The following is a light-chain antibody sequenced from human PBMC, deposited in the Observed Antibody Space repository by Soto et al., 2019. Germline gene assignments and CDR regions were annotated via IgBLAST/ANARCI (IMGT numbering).Light chain of an antibody. CDR1: QSVSSSY. CDR2: GTS. CDR3: QQYGRLPPYT. Sequence: EIVLTQSPGTLSLSPGESATPSCRASQSVSSSYLSWYQQKPGQAPRLLIHGTSDRATGIPDRFSGSGSGTDFTLTITSLEPEDFAVYYCQQYGRLPPYTFGQGTKLEIK. J-gene: IGKJ2*01. V-gene: IGKV3-20*01.